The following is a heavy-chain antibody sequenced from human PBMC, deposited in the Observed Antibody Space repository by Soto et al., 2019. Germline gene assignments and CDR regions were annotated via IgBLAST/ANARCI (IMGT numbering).Heavy chain of an antibody. V-gene: IGHV4-4*07. CDR3: ARDRSTSSDNWFDP. D-gene: IGHD2-2*01. CDR2: IYTSGST. Sequence: WETLSLTSTVSGGSISSYYWSWIRQPAGKGLEWIGRIYTSGSTNYNPSLKSRVTMSVDTSKNQFSLKLSSVTAADTAVYYCARDRSTSSDNWFDPWGQGTLVTVSS. CDR1: GGSISSYY. J-gene: IGHJ5*02.